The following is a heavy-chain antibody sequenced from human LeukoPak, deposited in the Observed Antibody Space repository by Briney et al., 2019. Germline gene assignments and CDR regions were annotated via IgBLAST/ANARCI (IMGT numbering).Heavy chain of an antibody. J-gene: IGHJ3*02. CDR2: IYYSGST. V-gene: IGHV4-30-4*01. Sequence: PSQTLSLTCTVSGGSISSGDYYWSWIRHPPGKGLEWIGYIYYSGSTYYNPSLKSRVTISVDTSKNQFSLKLSSVTAADTAVYYCARETTVTTRNAFDIWGQGTMVTVSS. D-gene: IGHD4-17*01. CDR1: GGSISSGDYY. CDR3: ARETTVTTRNAFDI.